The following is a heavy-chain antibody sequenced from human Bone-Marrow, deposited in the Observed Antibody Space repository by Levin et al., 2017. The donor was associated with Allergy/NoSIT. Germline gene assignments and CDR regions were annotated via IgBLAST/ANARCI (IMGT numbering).Heavy chain of an antibody. Sequence: GGSLRLSCTASEFIFNDHYMDWIRQAPGKGLEWVGRITSKTRSFTSAYAASVKGRFIISRDDSMNSVYLQLNNLKPEDAAVYSCADLGRGYFGWGQGTLVTVSS. CDR1: EFIFNDHY. CDR2: ITSKTRSFTS. D-gene: IGHD2/OR15-2a*01. CDR3: ADLGRGYFG. V-gene: IGHV3-72*01. J-gene: IGHJ4*02.